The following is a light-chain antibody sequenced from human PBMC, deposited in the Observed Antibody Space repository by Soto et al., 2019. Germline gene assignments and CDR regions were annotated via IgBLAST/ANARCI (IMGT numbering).Light chain of an antibody. CDR2: DAS. Sequence: DIQMTQSPSSLSASVGDRVTITCQASQDIFTHLNWYQQKPGKAPKLLIYDASYLQTGVPTRFSGSRSGTDMTFTTSSLQPEEIATYYCQQYDNLPPPAFGGGTKVEIK. CDR3: QQYDNLPPPA. J-gene: IGKJ4*01. CDR1: QDIFTH. V-gene: IGKV1-33*01.